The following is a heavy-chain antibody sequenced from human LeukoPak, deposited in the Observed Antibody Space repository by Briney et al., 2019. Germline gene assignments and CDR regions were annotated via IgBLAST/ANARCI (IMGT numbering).Heavy chain of an antibody. CDR3: ARGRRIAAAGLYYFDY. Sequence: PGGSLRLSCAASGFTFSSYSMNWVRQAPGKGLEWVSSISSSSSYIYYADSVKGRFTISRDNAKNSLYLKMNSLRAEDTAVYYCARGRRIAAAGLYYFDYWGQGTLVTVSS. V-gene: IGHV3-21*01. J-gene: IGHJ4*02. D-gene: IGHD6-13*01. CDR1: GFTFSSYS. CDR2: ISSSSSYI.